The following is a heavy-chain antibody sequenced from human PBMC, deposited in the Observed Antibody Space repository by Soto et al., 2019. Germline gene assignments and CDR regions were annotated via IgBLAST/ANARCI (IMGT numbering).Heavy chain of an antibody. J-gene: IGHJ4*02. CDR3: TRDREGLRYFGPTPIFDY. V-gene: IGHV3-49*04. CDR2: IRSKAYGGTT. D-gene: IGHD3-9*01. CDR1: GFTFGDYA. Sequence: GGSLRLSCTASGFTFGDYAMSWVRQAPGKGLEWVGFIRSKAYGGTTEYAASVKGRFTISRDDSKSIAYLQMNSLKTEDTAVYYCTRDREGLRYFGPTPIFDYWGQGTLVTVSS.